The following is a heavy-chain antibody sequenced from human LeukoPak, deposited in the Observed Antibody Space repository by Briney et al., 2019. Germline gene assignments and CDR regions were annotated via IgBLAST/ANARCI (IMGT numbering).Heavy chain of an antibody. V-gene: IGHV4-4*02. D-gene: IGHD3-3*01. CDR2: IYHSGST. Sequence: PSETLSLTCAVSGGSISSSNWWSWVRQPPGKGLEWIGEIYHSGSTNYNPSLKSRVTISVDKSKNQFSLKLSSVTAADTAVYYCARMAGTDFWSGYAAAPPLYYFDYWGQGTLVTVSS. J-gene: IGHJ4*02. CDR3: ARMAGTDFWSGYAAAPPLYYFDY. CDR1: GGSISSSNW.